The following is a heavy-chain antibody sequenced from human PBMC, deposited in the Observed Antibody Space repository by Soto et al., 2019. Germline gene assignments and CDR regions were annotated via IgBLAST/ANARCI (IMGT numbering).Heavy chain of an antibody. J-gene: IGHJ4*02. D-gene: IGHD2-2*01. CDR3: ASVPDY. CDR2: MYHSGST. Sequence: QLQLQESGSGLVKPSQTLSLTCAVSGGSISSGGYSWSWIRQPPGKGLEWIGYMYHSGSTYYNPSLKSRVTISIDRSKNQFSLKLSSVTAAETAVYYCASVPDYWGQGILVTVSS. V-gene: IGHV4-30-2*01. CDR1: GGSISSGGYS.